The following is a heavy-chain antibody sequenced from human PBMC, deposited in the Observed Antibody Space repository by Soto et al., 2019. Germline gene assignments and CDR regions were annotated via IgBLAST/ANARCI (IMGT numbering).Heavy chain of an antibody. D-gene: IGHD3-3*01. CDR2: VSGRGGDT. CDR3: AKDPNYDFWSGFSAVYFDY. CDR1: GFSFSSFA. J-gene: IGHJ4*02. Sequence: EVHLLQSGGGLVQPGGSLRLSCAASGFSFSSFALSWVRQSPGKGLEWVAAVSGRGGDTYYANSVKGRCTISRDNSQNTLFLQMNSLRAEDSAIYYCAKDPNYDFWSGFSAVYFDYWGQGTLVTVSS. V-gene: IGHV3-23*01.